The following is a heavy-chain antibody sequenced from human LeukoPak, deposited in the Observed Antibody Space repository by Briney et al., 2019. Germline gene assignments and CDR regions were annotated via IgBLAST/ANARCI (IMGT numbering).Heavy chain of an antibody. V-gene: IGHV1-8*01. CDR2: MDPNSGNT. CDR1: GYTFTSYD. J-gene: IGHJ4*02. Sequence: GASVKVSCKASGYTFTSYDINWVRQATGQGLEWMGWMDPNSGNTGYAQKFQGRVTMTRNTSISTAYMELSSLRSEDTAVYYCARTRGSYYLFDYWGQGTLVTVSS. D-gene: IGHD1-26*01. CDR3: ARTRGSYYLFDY.